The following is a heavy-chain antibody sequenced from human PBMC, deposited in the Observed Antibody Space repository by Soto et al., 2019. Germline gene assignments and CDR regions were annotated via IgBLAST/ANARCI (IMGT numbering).Heavy chain of an antibody. CDR1: GGSISSGGYY. Sequence: SETLSLTCTVSGGSISSGGYYWSWIRQHPWKGLEWIGYIYYSGSTYYNPSLKSRVTISVDTSKNQFSLKLSSVTAADTAVYYCAIYQSGDYEAFDIGGQGTIVTV. CDR2: IYYSGST. V-gene: IGHV4-31*03. D-gene: IGHD4-17*01. CDR3: AIYQSGDYEAFDI. J-gene: IGHJ3*02.